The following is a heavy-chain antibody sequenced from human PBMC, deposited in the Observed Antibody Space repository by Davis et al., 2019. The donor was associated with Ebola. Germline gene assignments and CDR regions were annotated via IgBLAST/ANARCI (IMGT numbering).Heavy chain of an antibody. Sequence: GGSLRLSCAASGFTFYRYEMNWVRQAPGKGLEWVSYISGSATSTFYADSVKGRFTISRDTSENTLHLQMNSLRGEDTAVYYCADVEAGPDYWGQGTLVTVSS. D-gene: IGHD6-19*01. J-gene: IGHJ4*02. CDR3: ADVEAGPDY. CDR2: ISGSATST. CDR1: GFTFYRYE. V-gene: IGHV3-48*03.